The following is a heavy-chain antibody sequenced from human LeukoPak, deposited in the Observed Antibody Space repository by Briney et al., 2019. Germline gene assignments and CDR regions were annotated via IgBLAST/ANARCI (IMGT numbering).Heavy chain of an antibody. D-gene: IGHD2-15*01. CDR3: ARVRLQSFDI. Sequence: SETLSLTCTVSGGSISSYYWSRIRQPPGKGLEWIGYIYYSGSTNYNPSLKSRVTISVDTSKNQFSLKLSSVTAADTAVYYCARVRLQSFDIWGQGTMVTVSS. J-gene: IGHJ3*02. CDR1: GGSISSYY. V-gene: IGHV4-59*01. CDR2: IYYSGST.